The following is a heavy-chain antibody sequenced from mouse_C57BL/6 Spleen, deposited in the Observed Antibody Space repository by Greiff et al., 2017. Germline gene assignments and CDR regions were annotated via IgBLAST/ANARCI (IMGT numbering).Heavy chain of an antibody. J-gene: IGHJ1*03. CDR1: GYSITSGYY. CDR3: ASYYYGSSQPLFDV. CDR2: ISYDGSN. D-gene: IGHD1-1*01. V-gene: IGHV3-6*01. Sequence: EVQLVESGPGLVKPSQSLSLTCSVTGYSITSGYYWNWIRQFPGNKLEWMGYISYDGSNNYNPSLKNRISITRDTSKNQFFLKLNSVTTEDTATYYCASYYYGSSQPLFDVWGTGTTVTVSS.